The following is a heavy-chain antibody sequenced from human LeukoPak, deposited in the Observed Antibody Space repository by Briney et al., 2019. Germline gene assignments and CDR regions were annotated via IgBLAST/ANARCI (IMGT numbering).Heavy chain of an antibody. CDR2: ISAYNGDT. Sequence: GASVKVSCKASGYTFTSYGISWVRQAPGQGLEWMGWISAYNGDTTYAQKLQGRVTMTTDTSTSTAYMELRSLRSDDTAVYYCARVIVVVPAAIRHYYYYMDVWGKGTTVTVSS. V-gene: IGHV1-18*01. J-gene: IGHJ6*03. CDR1: GYTFTSYG. CDR3: ARVIVVVPAAIRHYYYYMDV. D-gene: IGHD2-2*02.